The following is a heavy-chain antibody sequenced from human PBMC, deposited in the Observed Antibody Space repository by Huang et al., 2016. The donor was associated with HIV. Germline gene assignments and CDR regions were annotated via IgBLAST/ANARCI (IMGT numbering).Heavy chain of an antibody. J-gene: IGHJ4*02. CDR1: GFTFRSYW. CDR2: INQDESEK. V-gene: IGHV3-7*01. D-gene: IGHD2-15*01. Sequence: QLVESGGGLVQPGGSLRLSCAASGFTFRSYWMSWVRQAPGKGLEWVANINQDESEKYYLDSVKGRFTISRDNAKASLYLQLSNLRVEDTGIYYCARRMDLDYWGLGILLTVSS. CDR3: ARRMDLDY.